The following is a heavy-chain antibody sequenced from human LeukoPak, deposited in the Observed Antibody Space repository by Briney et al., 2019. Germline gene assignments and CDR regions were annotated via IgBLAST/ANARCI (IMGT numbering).Heavy chain of an antibody. CDR2: INPSGGST. J-gene: IGHJ5*02. Sequence: ASVKVSCKASGYTFTSYYMHWVRQAPGQGLEWMGIINPSGGSTSYAQKFQGRVTMTRDTSTSTVYMELRSLRSDDTAVYYCARTYYDSSGYPNWFDPWGQGTLVTVSS. CDR1: GYTFTSYY. D-gene: IGHD3-22*01. CDR3: ARTYYDSSGYPNWFDP. V-gene: IGHV1-46*01.